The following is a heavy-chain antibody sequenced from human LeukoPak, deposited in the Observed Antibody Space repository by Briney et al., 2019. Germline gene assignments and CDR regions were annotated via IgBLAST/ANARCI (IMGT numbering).Heavy chain of an antibody. CDR2: ISAYNGNT. D-gene: IGHD4-23*01. Sequence: ASVKVSCKASGYTFTSYGISWVRQAPGQGLEWMGWISAYNGNTNYAQKLQGRVTMTTDTSTSTAYMELRSLRSDDTAVYYCARAPQPSEFTTVVTHPLDYWGQGTLVTVSS. V-gene: IGHV1-18*01. J-gene: IGHJ4*02. CDR3: ARAPQPSEFTTVVTHPLDY. CDR1: GYTFTSYG.